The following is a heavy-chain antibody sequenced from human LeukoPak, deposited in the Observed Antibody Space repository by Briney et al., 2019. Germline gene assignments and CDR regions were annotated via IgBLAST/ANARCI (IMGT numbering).Heavy chain of an antibody. V-gene: IGHV4-39*07. CDR2: IYYSGST. Sequence: SETLSLTCTVSGGSISSSSYYWGWIRQPPGKGLEWIGSIYYSGSTYYNPSLKSRVTISVDTSKNQFSLKLSSVTAADTAVYYCARDRRRWLQLPDYWGQGTLVTVSS. CDR1: GGSISSSSYY. D-gene: IGHD5-24*01. J-gene: IGHJ4*02. CDR3: ARDRRRWLQLPDY.